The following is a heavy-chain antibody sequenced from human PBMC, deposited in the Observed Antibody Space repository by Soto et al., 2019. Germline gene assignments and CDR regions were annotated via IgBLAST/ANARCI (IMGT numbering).Heavy chain of an antibody. V-gene: IGHV3-23*01. J-gene: IGHJ6*03. D-gene: IGHD7-27*01. CDR2: ISTSVDMP. Sequence: PGGYLGLSRAGSGFTFSGYAMTWVRQAPGKGLEWVSVISTSVDMPDYADSVKGRFTISRDNSKNMLYLQMNSLRVEDTAIYYCALMGTFHYHYWGKGTAVNVS. CDR3: ALMGTFHYHY. CDR1: GFTFSGYA.